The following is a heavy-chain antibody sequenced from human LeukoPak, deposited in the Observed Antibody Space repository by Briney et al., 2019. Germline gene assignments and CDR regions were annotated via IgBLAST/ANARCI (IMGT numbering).Heavy chain of an antibody. CDR1: SVSISSSSYF. CDR3: ARHVINADWFDR. Sequence: PSESLSLTRTVSSVSISSSSYFWGWLRPPPGKGREWIVTISLSGTTYYNPSVKGRVTISADTYKNQFCLKVNSVTAADTAVCYCARHVINADWFDRWGQGTLVTVSS. D-gene: IGHD3-10*01. V-gene: IGHV4-39*01. J-gene: IGHJ5*02. CDR2: ISLSGTT.